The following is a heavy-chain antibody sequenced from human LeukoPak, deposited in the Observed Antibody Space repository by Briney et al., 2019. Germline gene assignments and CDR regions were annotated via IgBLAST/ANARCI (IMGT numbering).Heavy chain of an antibody. V-gene: IGHV1-8*01. Sequence: ASVKVSCKAPGYTFTSYDINWVRQTTGQGLEWMGWMNPNSGNTGYAQKFQGRVSMTRNTSTSTAYMELSSLRSEDTAVYYCARQISGYTTYYYYYGMDVWGQGTTVTVSS. CDR2: MNPNSGNT. J-gene: IGHJ6*02. CDR3: ARQISGYTTYYYYYGMDV. D-gene: IGHD3-22*01. CDR1: GYTFTSYD.